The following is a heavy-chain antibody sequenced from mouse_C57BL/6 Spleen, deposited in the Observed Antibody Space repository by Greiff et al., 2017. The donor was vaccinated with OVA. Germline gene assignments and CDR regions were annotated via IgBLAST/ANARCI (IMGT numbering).Heavy chain of an antibody. V-gene: IGHV1-18*01. J-gene: IGHJ3*01. CDR3: ARSDSSGPWFAY. CDR2: INPNNGGT. Sequence: VQLQQSGPELVKPGASVKIPCKASGYTFTDYNMDWVKQSHGKSLEWIGDINPNNGGTIYNQKFKGKATLTVDKSYSTAYMELRSLTSEDTAVYYCARSDSSGPWFAYWGQGTLVTVSA. CDR1: GYTFTDYN. D-gene: IGHD3-2*02.